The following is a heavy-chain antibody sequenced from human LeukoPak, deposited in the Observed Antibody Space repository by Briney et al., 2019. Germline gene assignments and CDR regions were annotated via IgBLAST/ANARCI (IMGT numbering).Heavy chain of an antibody. V-gene: IGHV1-69*13. Sequence: SVKVSCKASGGTFSSYAISWLQQAPGQGLEWMGGIIPIFGTANYAQKFQGRVTITADESTSTAYMELSSLRSEDTAVYYCARGGWYYYDSSGYYLFDYWGQGTLVTVSS. CDR3: ARGGWYYYDSSGYYLFDY. J-gene: IGHJ4*02. D-gene: IGHD3-22*01. CDR1: GGTFSSYA. CDR2: IIPIFGTA.